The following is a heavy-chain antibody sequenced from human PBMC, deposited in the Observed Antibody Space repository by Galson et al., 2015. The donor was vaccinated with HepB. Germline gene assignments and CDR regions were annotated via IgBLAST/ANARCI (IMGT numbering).Heavy chain of an antibody. CDR3: ARTLGYCTNGVCFHDAFDM. CDR2: ISAYNGNT. D-gene: IGHD2-8*01. CDR1: GYTFTSYG. V-gene: IGHV1-18*04. Sequence: SVKVSCKASGYTFTSYGISWVRQAPGQGLEWMGWISAYNGNTNYAQKLQGRVTMTTDTSTSTAYMELRSLRSADTAVYYCARTLGYCTNGVCFHDAFDMWGQGTIVTVSS. J-gene: IGHJ3*02.